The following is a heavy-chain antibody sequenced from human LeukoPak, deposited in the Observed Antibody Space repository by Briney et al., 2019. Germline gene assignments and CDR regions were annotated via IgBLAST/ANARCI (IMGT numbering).Heavy chain of an antibody. CDR3: ARDVTAAGPFGAFDI. V-gene: IGHV3-23*01. CDR2: ISGSGGST. J-gene: IGHJ3*02. CDR1: GFTFSSYA. Sequence: GGSLRLSCAASGFTFSSYAMSWVCQAPGKGLEWVSAISGSGGSTYYADSVKGRFTISRDNSKNTLYLQMNSLRAEDTAVYYCARDVTAAGPFGAFDIWGQGTMVTVSS. D-gene: IGHD6-13*01.